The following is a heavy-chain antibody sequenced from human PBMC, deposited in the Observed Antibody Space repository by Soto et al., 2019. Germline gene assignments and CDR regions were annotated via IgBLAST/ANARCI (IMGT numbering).Heavy chain of an antibody. CDR2: IKSKTDGGTT. CDR3: TTGIYSAPGFFDY. D-gene: IGHD2-15*01. J-gene: IGHJ4*02. Sequence: EVQLVESGGGLVKPGGSLRLSCAASGFTFSNAWMSWVRQAPGKGLEWVGRIKSKTDGGTTDYAAPVKGRFTISRDDSKNTLYLEMNSLKTEVTAVYYCTTGIYSAPGFFDYWGQGTLVTVSS. CDR1: GFTFSNAW. V-gene: IGHV3-15*01.